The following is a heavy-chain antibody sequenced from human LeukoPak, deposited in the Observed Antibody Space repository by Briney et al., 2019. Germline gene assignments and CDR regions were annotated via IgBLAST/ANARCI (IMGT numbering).Heavy chain of an antibody. J-gene: IGHJ4*02. V-gene: IGHV3-23*01. CDR2: ISRHSGAST. CDR3: SKKGQNGDYGKPD. CDR1: GFTFSSYA. D-gene: IGHD4-17*01. Sequence: GGSLRLSCAASGFTFSSYAMSWVRQAPGKGLECVASISRHSGASTYYAASVKGRFTVSRDNSRSTLYLQMNSLRADDTAVYYCSKKGQNGDYGKPDWGQGTLVTVSS.